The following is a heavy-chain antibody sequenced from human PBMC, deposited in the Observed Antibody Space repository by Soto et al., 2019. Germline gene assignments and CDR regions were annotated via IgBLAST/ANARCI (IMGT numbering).Heavy chain of an antibody. V-gene: IGHV1-58*01. CDR3: ARDLKTTVTLYYYYYGMDV. D-gene: IGHD4-4*01. CDR1: GFTFTSSA. Sequence: SVKVSCKASGFTFTSSAVQWVRQARGQRLXWIEWIVVGSGNTNYAQKFQERVTITRDMSTSTAYMELSSLRSDDTAVYYCARDLKTTVTLYYYYYGMDVWGQGTTVTVSS. J-gene: IGHJ6*02. CDR2: IVVGSGNT.